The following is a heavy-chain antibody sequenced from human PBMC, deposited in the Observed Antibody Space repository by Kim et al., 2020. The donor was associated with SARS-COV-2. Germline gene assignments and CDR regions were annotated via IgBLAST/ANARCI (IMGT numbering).Heavy chain of an antibody. J-gene: IGHJ4*02. D-gene: IGHD2-15*01. CDR1: GFTFSNYN. Sequence: GGSLRLSCSASGFTFSNYNMNWVRQAPGKGLEWVSFISSSSRTIYYADSVKGRFTISRDNAENSLFLQINGLRAEDTALYYCATVLSKDSNYWGQGTLV. V-gene: IGHV3-48*01. CDR2: ISSSSRTI. CDR3: ATVLSKDSNY.